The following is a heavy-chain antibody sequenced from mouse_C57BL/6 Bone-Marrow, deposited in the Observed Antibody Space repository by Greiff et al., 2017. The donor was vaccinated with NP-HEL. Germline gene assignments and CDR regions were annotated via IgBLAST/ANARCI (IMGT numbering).Heavy chain of an antibody. CDR3: ARGVGRDY. J-gene: IGHJ2*01. CDR1: GYTFTNYW. CDR2: IYPGGGYT. V-gene: IGHV1-63*01. D-gene: IGHD1-1*01. Sequence: VQLQQSGAELVRPGTSVKMSCKASGYTFTNYWIGWAKQRPGHGLEWIGDIYPGGGYTNYNEKFKGKATLTADKSSSTAYMQVSRRTSEDSAIYYCARGVGRDYWGQGTTLTVSS.